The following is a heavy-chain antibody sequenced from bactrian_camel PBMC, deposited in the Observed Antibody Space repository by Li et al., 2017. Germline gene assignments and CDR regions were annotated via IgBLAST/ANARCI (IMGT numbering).Heavy chain of an antibody. CDR3: AAARLSFCSRDRRGFDY. V-gene: IGHV3S55*01. J-gene: IGHJ6*01. CDR2: IRRSGGET. CDR1: GHSRGSNC. Sequence: HVQLVESGGGSVQTGGSLRLSCVVSGHSRGSNCVGWYRLPPGRAPAEREGIAAIRRSGGETWYAGSVKGRFTVSKDSATNTLYLQMNSLKPEDTAMYFCAAARLSFCSRDRRGFDYWGQGTQVTVS.